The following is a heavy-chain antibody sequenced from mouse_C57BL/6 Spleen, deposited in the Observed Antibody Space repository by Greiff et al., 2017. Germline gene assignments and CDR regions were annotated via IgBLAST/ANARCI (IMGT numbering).Heavy chain of an antibody. D-gene: IGHD1-1*01. J-gene: IGHJ2*01. CDR2: INPSTGGT. V-gene: IGHV1-42*01. CDR1: GYSFTGYY. CDR3: AATTVVFDFDY. Sequence: VQLQQSGPELVKPGASVKISCKASGYSFTGYYMNWVKQSPEKSLEWIGEINPSTGGTTYNQKFKAKATLTVDKSSSTAYMQRKSLTSEDSAVYYCAATTVVFDFDYWGQGTTLTVSS.